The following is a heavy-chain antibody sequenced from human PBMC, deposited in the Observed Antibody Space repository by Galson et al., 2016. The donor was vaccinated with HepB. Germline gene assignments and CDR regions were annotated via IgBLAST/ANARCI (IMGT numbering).Heavy chain of an antibody. CDR1: GFNFSRFA. J-gene: IGHJ4*02. CDR2: VRDNGGT. V-gene: IGHV3-23*01. D-gene: IGHD5-24*01. Sequence: SLRLSCAASGFNFSRFAMSWVRQAPEKGPEWVSGVRDNGGTSYADSVKGRLTISRDNSTHTLYLQINSLRAEDTAIDYCAKEMAEVGKPFFDYWGPGTQIIVSS. CDR3: AKEMAEVGKPFFDY.